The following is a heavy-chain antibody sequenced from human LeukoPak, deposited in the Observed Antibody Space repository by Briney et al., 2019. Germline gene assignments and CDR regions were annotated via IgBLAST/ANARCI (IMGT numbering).Heavy chain of an antibody. Sequence: PSETLSLTCTVSGSSITTGDYHWTWVRQPPGKGLEWIGYIYTSGSTDYNPSLKSRLTLSMDTSKNQFSLKLTSVTAADTAVYYCARTDTIMDPLDYWGPGTLVTASS. CDR1: GSSITTGDYH. J-gene: IGHJ4*02. CDR3: ARTDTIMDPLDY. V-gene: IGHV4-30-4*08. CDR2: IYTSGST. D-gene: IGHD5-12*01.